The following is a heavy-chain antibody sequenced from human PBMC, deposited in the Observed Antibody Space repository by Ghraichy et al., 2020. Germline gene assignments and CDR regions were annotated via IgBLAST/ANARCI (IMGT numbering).Heavy chain of an antibody. CDR2: IKEDGSEK. J-gene: IGHJ4*02. CDR1: GFTFTNYW. CDR3: TRDKPNYYFWNAYYAY. V-gene: IGHV3-7*01. Sequence: GGSLRLSCAVSGFTFTNYWMSWVRQAPGKGLEWVANIKEDGSEKYYVDSVKGRFTISRDNAKNSLYLQMNSLRAEDTAVYYCTRDKPNYYFWNAYYAYWGQGTLVTVSS. D-gene: IGHD3-3*01.